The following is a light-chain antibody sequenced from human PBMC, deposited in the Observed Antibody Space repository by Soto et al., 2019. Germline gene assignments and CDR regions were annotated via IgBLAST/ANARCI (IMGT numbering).Light chain of an antibody. CDR2: EVS. CDR1: SSDVGGYNY. V-gene: IGLV2-8*01. CDR3: SAYAGSNNLVV. Sequence: QSALTQPPSASGSPGQSVTISYTGTSSDVGGYNYVSWYQQHPGKAPKLMIYEVSKRPSGVPDRFSGSKSGNTASLTVSGLQAEDEADYYGSAYAGSNNLVVFGGGTKLTVL. J-gene: IGLJ2*01.